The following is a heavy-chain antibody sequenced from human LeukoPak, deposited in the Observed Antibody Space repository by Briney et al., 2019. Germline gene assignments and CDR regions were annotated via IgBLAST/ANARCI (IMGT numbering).Heavy chain of an antibody. J-gene: IGHJ1*01. V-gene: IGHV3-23*01. CDR1: GFTFSSYA. CDR3: AKDSPRISVTGVEYFDH. D-gene: IGHD4-11*01. CDR2: ISSSGDRT. Sequence: GGSLRLSCAASGFTFSSYAMHWVRQAPGKGPEWVAAISSSGDRTYFVESVKGRFTISRDNSKNTFYLQMNSLGAEDTAVYYCAKDSPRISVTGVEYFDHWGQGTQVTVSS.